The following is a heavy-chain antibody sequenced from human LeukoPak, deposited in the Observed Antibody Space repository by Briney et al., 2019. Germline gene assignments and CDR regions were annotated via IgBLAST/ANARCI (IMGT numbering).Heavy chain of an antibody. CDR1: GFTFSSYA. CDR3: AKDQYSSGWSEGYFDY. Sequence: GGSLRLSCAASGFTFSSYAMSWVRQAPGKGLEWVSAISGSGGSTYYADSVKGRFTISRDNSKNTLYLQMNSLRAEDTAVYYCAKDQYSSGWSEGYFDYWGQGTLVTVSS. CDR2: ISGSGGST. J-gene: IGHJ4*02. D-gene: IGHD6-19*01. V-gene: IGHV3-23*01.